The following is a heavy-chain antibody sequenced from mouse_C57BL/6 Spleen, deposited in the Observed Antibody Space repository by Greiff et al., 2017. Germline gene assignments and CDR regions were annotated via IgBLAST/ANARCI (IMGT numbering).Heavy chain of an antibody. CDR1: GYTFTSYW. J-gene: IGHJ3*01. Sequence: VQLQQPGAELVMPGASVKLSCKASGYTFTSYWMHWVKQRPGQGLEWIGDIDPSDSYTNYNQKFKGKSTLTVDKSSSTAYMQLSSLTSEDSAVYYGARGKKGFAYWGQGTLVTVSA. CDR2: IDPSDSYT. V-gene: IGHV1-69*01. CDR3: ARGKKGFAY.